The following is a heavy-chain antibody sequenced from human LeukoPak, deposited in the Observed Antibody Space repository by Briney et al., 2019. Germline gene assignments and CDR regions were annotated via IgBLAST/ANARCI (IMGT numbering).Heavy chain of an antibody. CDR1: GFTFSSYA. V-gene: IGHV3-23*01. J-gene: IGHJ5*02. D-gene: IGHD4-17*01. Sequence: PAGGSLRLSCAASGFTFSSYAMSWVRQAPGKGLEWVSAISGSGGSTYYADSVKGRFTISRDNSKNTLYLQMNSLRAEDTAVYYCAKDTATVPGRWFDPWGQGTLVTVSS. CDR3: AKDTATVPGRWFDP. CDR2: ISGSGGST.